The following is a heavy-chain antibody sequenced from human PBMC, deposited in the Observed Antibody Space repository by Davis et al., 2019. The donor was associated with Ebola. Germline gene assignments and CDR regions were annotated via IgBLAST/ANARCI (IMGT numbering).Heavy chain of an antibody. CDR1: GFSLSTGGMR. Sequence: SGPTLVKPTQTLTLTCTFSGFSLSTGGMRVSWIRQPPGKALEWLARIHWDDDKFYSPSLKTRLTISKGTSKNQVVLTMTNMDPVDTATYYCARIPQYCSGGSCYSGSFDYWGQGTLVTVSS. J-gene: IGHJ4*02. CDR3: ARIPQYCSGGSCYSGSFDY. CDR2: IHWDDDK. V-gene: IGHV2-70*04. D-gene: IGHD2-15*01.